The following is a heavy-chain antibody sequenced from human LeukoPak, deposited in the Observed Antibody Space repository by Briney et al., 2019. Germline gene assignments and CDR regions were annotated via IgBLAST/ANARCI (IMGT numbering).Heavy chain of an antibody. Sequence: PSETLSLTCTVSGGSISSYYWSWIRQPPGKGLEWIGYIYYSGSTNYNPSLKSRVTISVDTSKNQFSLKLSSVTDADTAVYYCARVNYDFWSGYYSLDYWGQGTLVTVSS. D-gene: IGHD3-3*01. CDR2: IYYSGST. CDR3: ARVNYDFWSGYYSLDY. J-gene: IGHJ4*02. CDR1: GGSISSYY. V-gene: IGHV4-59*01.